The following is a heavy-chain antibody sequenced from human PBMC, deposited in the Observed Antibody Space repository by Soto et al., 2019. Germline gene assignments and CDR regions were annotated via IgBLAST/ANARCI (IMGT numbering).Heavy chain of an antibody. CDR2: IIPIFGTA. J-gene: IGHJ6*02. CDR3: ARGPVSTARGEGMDV. CDR1: GGTFSSYA. D-gene: IGHD3-16*01. V-gene: IGHV1-69*13. Sequence: ASVKVSCKASGGTFSSYAISWVRQAPGQGLEWMGGIIPIFGTANYAQKFQGRVTITADESTSTAYMELSSLRSEDTAVYYCARGPVSTARGEGMDVWGQGTTVTVSS.